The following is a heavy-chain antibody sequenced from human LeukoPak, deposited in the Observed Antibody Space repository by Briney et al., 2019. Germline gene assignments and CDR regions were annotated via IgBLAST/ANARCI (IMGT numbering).Heavy chain of an antibody. CDR1: GYSFTSYW. CDR3: ARNPTNCGGDCYTDY. D-gene: IGHD2-21*01. CDR2: IYPGDSDT. J-gene: IGHJ4*02. Sequence: KPGESLKISCKGSGYSFTSYWIGWVRQMPGKGLEWMGIIYPGDSDTRYSPSFQGQVTISADKSISTAYLQWSSLKASDTAMYYCARNPTNCGGDCYTDYWGQGTLVTVSS. V-gene: IGHV5-51*03.